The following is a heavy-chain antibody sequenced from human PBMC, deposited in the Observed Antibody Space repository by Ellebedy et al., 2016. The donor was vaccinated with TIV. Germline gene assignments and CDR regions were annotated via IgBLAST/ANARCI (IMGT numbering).Heavy chain of an antibody. CDR3: AVLTTQPPKATY. V-gene: IGHV4-34*01. CDR2: IYHGGSI. CDR1: GGSVSGYY. J-gene: IGHJ4*02. D-gene: IGHD4-17*01. Sequence: GSLRLSCGVYGGSVSGYYWSWIRQPPGKGLEWIGEIYHGGSISYNPSLKSRVAISADTSKNQFSLTLSSVTAADTALYYCAVLTTQPPKATYWGQGTLVTVSS.